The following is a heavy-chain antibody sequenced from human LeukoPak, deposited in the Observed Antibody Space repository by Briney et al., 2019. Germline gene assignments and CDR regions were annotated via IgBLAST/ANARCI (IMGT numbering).Heavy chain of an antibody. CDR3: ARDAKAAAGTIDY. D-gene: IGHD6-13*01. CDR2: INPNSGGT. V-gene: IGHV1-2*02. Sequence: ASVKVSCKASGDTFSSYAFSWVRQAPGQGLEWMGWINPNSGGTNYAQKFQGRVTMTRDTSISTAYMELSRLRSDDTAVYYCARDAKAAAGTIDYWGQGTLVTVSS. CDR1: GDTFSSYA. J-gene: IGHJ4*02.